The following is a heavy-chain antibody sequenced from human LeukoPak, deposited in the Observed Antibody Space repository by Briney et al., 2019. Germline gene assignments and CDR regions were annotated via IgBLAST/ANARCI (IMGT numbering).Heavy chain of an antibody. CDR3: ARDGRGFGGGDCYIGTYYFDY. Sequence: SETLSLTCTVSGYSISSGYYWGWIRQPPGKGLEWIGSIYHSGSTYYNPSLKSRVTLSVDTSKNQFSLKLSCVTAADTGVYYCARDGRGFGGGDCYIGTYYFDYWGQGTLVTVSS. CDR1: GYSISSGYY. J-gene: IGHJ4*02. CDR2: IYHSGST. V-gene: IGHV4-38-2*02. D-gene: IGHD2-21*02.